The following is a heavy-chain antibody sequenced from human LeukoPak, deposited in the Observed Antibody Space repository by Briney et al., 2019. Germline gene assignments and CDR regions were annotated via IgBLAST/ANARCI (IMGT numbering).Heavy chain of an antibody. V-gene: IGHV1-8*03. D-gene: IGHD6-19*01. CDR2: MNPNSGNT. J-gene: IGHJ4*02. CDR1: GYTFTSYD. CDR3: ARPRRAVAGKGYYFDY. Sequence: ASVKVSCKASGYTFTSYDINWVRQATGQGLEWMGWMNPNSGNTGYAQKFQGRVTITRNTSISTAYMELSSLRSEDTAVYYCARPRRAVAGKGYYFDYWGQGTLVTVSS.